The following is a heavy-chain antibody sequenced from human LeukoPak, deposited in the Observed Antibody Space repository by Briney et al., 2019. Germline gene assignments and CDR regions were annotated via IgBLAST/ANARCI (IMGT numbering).Heavy chain of an antibody. CDR3: ARHTLSFDY. V-gene: IGHV4-59*08. Sequence: SETLSLTCTVSGGSISSYYWSWIRQPPGKGLEWIGYIYYSGSTNYNPSLKSRVTISVDTAKNQFSLKLSSVTAADTAVYYCARHTLSFDYWGQGTLVTVSS. J-gene: IGHJ4*02. CDR1: GGSISSYY. CDR2: IYYSGST.